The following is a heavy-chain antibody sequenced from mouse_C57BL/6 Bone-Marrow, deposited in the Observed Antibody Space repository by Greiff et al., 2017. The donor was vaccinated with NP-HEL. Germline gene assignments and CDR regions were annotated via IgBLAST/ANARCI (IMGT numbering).Heavy chain of an antibody. J-gene: IGHJ3*01. CDR2: IYPRDGST. Sequence: VQLQESGPELVKPGASVKLSCKASGYTFTSYDINWVKQRPGQGLEWIGWIYPRDGSTKYNEKFKGKATLTVDTSSSTAYMELHSLTSEDSAVYFCARSDYYGSSYWFAYWGQGTLVTVSA. CDR3: ARSDYYGSSYWFAY. D-gene: IGHD1-1*01. CDR1: GYTFTSYD. V-gene: IGHV1-85*01.